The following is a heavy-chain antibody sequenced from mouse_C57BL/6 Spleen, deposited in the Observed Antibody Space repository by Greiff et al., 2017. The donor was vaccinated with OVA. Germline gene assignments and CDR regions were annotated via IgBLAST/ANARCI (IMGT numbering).Heavy chain of an antibody. D-gene: IGHD2-4*01. CDR1: GFNIKNTY. J-gene: IGHJ4*01. Sequence: VQLQQSVAELVRPGASVKLSCTASGFNIKNTYMDWVKQRPEQGLEWIGRIDPANGNTKYAPKFQGKATITADTSSNTAYLQLSSLTSEDTAIYYCARGDYEDYAMDYWGQGTSVTVSS. CDR2: IDPANGNT. V-gene: IGHV14-3*01. CDR3: ARGDYEDYAMDY.